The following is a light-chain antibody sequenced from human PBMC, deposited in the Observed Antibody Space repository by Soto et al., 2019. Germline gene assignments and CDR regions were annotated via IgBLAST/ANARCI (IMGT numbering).Light chain of an antibody. J-gene: IGKJ2*01. V-gene: IGKV1-33*01. CDR3: QQYDNFPYT. CDR2: HAS. CDR1: QDCSNY. Sequence: DIQLTQSPSSLSASVGDRVTITCQASQDCSNYVSWLQHKPGKAPKLLIYHASNLETGVPSRFSGSGSGTDFTFTISSLQPEDIATYYCQQYDNFPYTFGQGTKLEIK.